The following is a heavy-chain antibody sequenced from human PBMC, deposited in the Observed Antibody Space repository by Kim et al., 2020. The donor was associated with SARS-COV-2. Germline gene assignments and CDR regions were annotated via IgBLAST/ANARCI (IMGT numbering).Heavy chain of an antibody. V-gene: IGHV4-4*07. CDR3: ARAATSPLRPIDY. J-gene: IGHJ4*02. CDR1: GASISSNY. CDR2: MYISGTT. Sequence: SETLSLTCTVSGASISSNYWTWIRQPAGKGLEWIGRMYISGTTNYNPSPKGRVTISLDTSKNQFSLKLTSVTAADTAVYYCARAATSPLRPIDYWGQG.